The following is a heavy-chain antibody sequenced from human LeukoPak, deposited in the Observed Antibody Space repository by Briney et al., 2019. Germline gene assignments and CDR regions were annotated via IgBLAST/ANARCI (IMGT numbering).Heavy chain of an antibody. CDR1: GFTFSSYG. D-gene: IGHD4-17*01. CDR2: ISPSGGST. J-gene: IGHJ4*02. CDR3: AKGSYGDPFDY. Sequence: GGSLRLSCAASGFTFSSYGMHWVRQAPGKGLEWVSSISPSGGSTYYADSVKGRFTISRDNSKNTPYVQMNSLRSEDTAVYYCAKGSYGDPFDYWGQGTLVTVSS. V-gene: IGHV3-23*01.